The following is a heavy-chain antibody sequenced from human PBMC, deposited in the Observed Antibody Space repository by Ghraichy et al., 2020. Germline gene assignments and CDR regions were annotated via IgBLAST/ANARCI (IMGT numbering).Heavy chain of an antibody. CDR1: GFSLTTTGVG. Sequence: SGPTLVKPTQTLTLTCSFSGFSLTTTGVGVGWVRQPPGKALEWLALIYWDDDKRYSPSLKSRLTITKDTSKNQVVLTMTNMDPVDTATYFCAHRPRTYCSGGSCLDAFDIWGQGTMVTVSS. CDR2: IYWDDDK. D-gene: IGHD2-15*01. V-gene: IGHV2-5*02. CDR3: AHRPRTYCSGGSCLDAFDI. J-gene: IGHJ3*02.